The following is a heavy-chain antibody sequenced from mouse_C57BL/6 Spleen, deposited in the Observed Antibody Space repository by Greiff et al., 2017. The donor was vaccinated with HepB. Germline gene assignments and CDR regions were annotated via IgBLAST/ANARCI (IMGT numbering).Heavy chain of an antibody. D-gene: IGHD2-4*01. CDR2: IWSGGST. J-gene: IGHJ1*03. CDR3: ARGFDYDDWYFDV. V-gene: IGHV2-2*01. CDR1: GFSLTSYG. Sequence: VQLQQSGPGLVQPSQSLSITCTVSGFSLTSYGVHWVRQSPGKGLEWLGVIWSGGSTDYNAAFISRLSISKDNSKSQVFFKMNSLQADDTAIYYCARGFDYDDWYFDVWGTGTTVTVSS.